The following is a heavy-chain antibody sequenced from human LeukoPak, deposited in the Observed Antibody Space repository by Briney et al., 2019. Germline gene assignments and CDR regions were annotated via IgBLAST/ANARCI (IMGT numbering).Heavy chain of an antibody. J-gene: IGHJ4*02. Sequence: ASVKVSCKTSGYTFTVYYIHWVRQAPGQGLEWMGWINPNSGGTNYAQKFQGRVTMTRDTSISTAYMELSRLRSDDTAVYYCARDLEDIVVVPAVNFDYWGQGTLVTVSS. CDR3: ARDLEDIVVVPAVNFDY. CDR2: INPNSGGT. D-gene: IGHD2-2*01. CDR1: GYTFTVYY. V-gene: IGHV1-2*02.